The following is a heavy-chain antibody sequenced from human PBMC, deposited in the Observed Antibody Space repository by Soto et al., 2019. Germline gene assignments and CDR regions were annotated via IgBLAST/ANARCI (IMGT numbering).Heavy chain of an antibody. D-gene: IGHD6-25*01. CDR3: ARISGNSAYYDSYGRDV. V-gene: IGHV2-26*01. CDR1: GFSLNSTRMG. J-gene: IGHJ6*02. CDR2: IFSHSRK. Sequence: QVTLKESGPALVKPTETLTLTCTVSGFSLNSTRMGVSWIRQPPGKALEWLAHIFSHSRKSYSTSLKSSLTISEDSSKSRVVLTMTTMDPVDTATYSCARISGNSAYYDSYGRDVWGRGKRVTVS.